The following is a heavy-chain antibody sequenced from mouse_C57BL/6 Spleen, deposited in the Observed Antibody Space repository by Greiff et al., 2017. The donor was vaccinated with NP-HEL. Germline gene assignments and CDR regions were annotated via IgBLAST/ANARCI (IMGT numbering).Heavy chain of an antibody. CDR3: AREEGNYGNFYFDY. D-gene: IGHD2-1*01. Sequence: EVMLVESGGGLVKPGGSLKLSCAASGFTFSDYGMHWVRQAPEKGLEWVAYISSGSSTIYYADTVKGRFTISRDNAKNTLFLQMTSLRSEDTAMYYCAREEGNYGNFYFDYWGQGTTLTVSS. CDR2: ISSGSSTI. V-gene: IGHV5-17*01. CDR1: GFTFSDYG. J-gene: IGHJ2*01.